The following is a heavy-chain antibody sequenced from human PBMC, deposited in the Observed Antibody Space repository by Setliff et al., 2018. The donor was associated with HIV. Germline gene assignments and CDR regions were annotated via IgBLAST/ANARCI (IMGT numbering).Heavy chain of an antibody. CDR1: GGSISGHY. D-gene: IGHD2-15*01. CDR3: ARSVGYCSGGSCYPSSHWFDP. CDR2: IYYSGST. Sequence: TSETLSLTCSFSGGSISGHYWSWIRQPPGKGLGWVGSIYYSGSTNYNPPLKSRVTISVDTSKNQFSLKLSSVTAADTAVYYCARSVGYCSGGSCYPSSHWFDPWGQGTLVTVSS. V-gene: IGHV4-59*11. J-gene: IGHJ5*02.